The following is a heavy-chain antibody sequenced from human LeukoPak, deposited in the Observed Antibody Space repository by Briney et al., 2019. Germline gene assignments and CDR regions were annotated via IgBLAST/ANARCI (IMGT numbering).Heavy chain of an antibody. V-gene: IGHV1-69*02. Sequence: SVTISCKASGGTFSSYTISWVRQAPGQGLEWMGRIIPILGIANYAQKFQGRVTITADKSTSTAYMELSSLRSEDTAVYYCARATAGDIDYWGQGTLVTVSS. CDR1: GGTFSSYT. D-gene: IGHD6-13*01. CDR2: IIPILGIA. CDR3: ARATAGDIDY. J-gene: IGHJ4*02.